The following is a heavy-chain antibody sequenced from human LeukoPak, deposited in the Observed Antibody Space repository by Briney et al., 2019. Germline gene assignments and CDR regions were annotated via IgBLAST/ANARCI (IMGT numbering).Heavy chain of an antibody. Sequence: GGSLRLSCVASGFTFSNYLMYWVRQAPGKGLEWVAFIRDDGYNKYYADSVRGRFTISRDNSKDTLYLQMDTLRVEDTAVFYCAAARANQLAYYLDVWGRGTTVTVSS. J-gene: IGHJ6*04. CDR1: GFTFSNYL. CDR3: AAARANQLAYYLDV. CDR2: IRDDGYNK. V-gene: IGHV3-30*02. D-gene: IGHD3-16*01.